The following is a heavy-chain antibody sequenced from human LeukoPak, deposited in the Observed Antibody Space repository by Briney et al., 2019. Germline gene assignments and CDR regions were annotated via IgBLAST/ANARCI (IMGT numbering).Heavy chain of an antibody. V-gene: IGHV4-4*07. CDR3: ARRNNFSSRLVFDF. CDR1: GGSISSYY. Sequence: SETLSLTCTVSGGSISSYYWSWIRQPAGKGLEWIGRIYTSGSTNYNPSLKSRVTMSVDTSKNQFSLKLSSVTAADTAVYYCARRNNFSSRLVFDFWGQGTLVTVSS. D-gene: IGHD6-13*01. CDR2: IYTSGST. J-gene: IGHJ4*02.